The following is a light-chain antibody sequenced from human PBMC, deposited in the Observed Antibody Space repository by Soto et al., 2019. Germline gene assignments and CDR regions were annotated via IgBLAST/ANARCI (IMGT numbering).Light chain of an antibody. Sequence: EIVLTQSPDTLSLSPGERATLSCRASQSVRSGYLAWYQQKPGQAPRLLIYGATQRATGIPDRFIGGGSGTDFTLTISRLEPEDFAVYYCQQYGGSPFTFSQGTKLDIK. CDR3: QQYGGSPFT. V-gene: IGKV3-20*01. J-gene: IGKJ2*01. CDR1: QSVRSGY. CDR2: GAT.